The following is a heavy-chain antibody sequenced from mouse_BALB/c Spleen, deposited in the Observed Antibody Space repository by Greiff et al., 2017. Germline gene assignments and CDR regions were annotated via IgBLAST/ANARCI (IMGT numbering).Heavy chain of an antibody. CDR1: GFTFSSFG. Sequence: EVKLVESGGGLVQPGGSRKLSCAASGFTFSSFGMHWVRQAPEKGLEWVAYISSGSSTIYYADTVKGRFTISRDNPKNTLFLQMTSLRSEDTAMYYCARCYDYFDMDYWGQGTSVTVSS. CDR3: ARCYDYFDMDY. J-gene: IGHJ4*01. V-gene: IGHV5-17*02. D-gene: IGHD1-1*02. CDR2: ISSGSSTI.